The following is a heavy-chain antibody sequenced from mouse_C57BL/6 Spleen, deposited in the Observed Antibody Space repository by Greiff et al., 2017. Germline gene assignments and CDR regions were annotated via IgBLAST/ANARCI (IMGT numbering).Heavy chain of an antibody. D-gene: IGHD2-10*02. CDR1: GYAFSSYW. CDR2: IYPGDGET. CDR3: ARVGYGNYVGYYFDY. V-gene: IGHV1-80*01. J-gene: IGHJ2*01. Sequence: VQLQQSGAELVKPGASVKISCKASGYAFSSYWMNWVQQRPGKGLEWIGQIYPGDGETNYNGKFKGKATLTADQSSSTAYMQLSSLTSEDSAVYFCARVGYGNYVGYYFDYWGQGTTLTVSS.